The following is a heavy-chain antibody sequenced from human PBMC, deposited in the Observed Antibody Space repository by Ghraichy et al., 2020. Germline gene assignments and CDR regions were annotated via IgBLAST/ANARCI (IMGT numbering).Heavy chain of an antibody. V-gene: IGHV3-15*01. Sequence: GESLNISCAGSGFTFSNAWMNWVRQAPGKGLEWAGRIKSKVDGGTTDYTAPVKGRFIISRDDSKNTVYLQINNLKSEDTAVYFCATGGMAFDIWGQGTMVTVSS. D-gene: IGHD5-24*01. CDR2: IKSKVDGGTT. CDR3: ATGGMAFDI. CDR1: GFTFSNAW. J-gene: IGHJ3*02.